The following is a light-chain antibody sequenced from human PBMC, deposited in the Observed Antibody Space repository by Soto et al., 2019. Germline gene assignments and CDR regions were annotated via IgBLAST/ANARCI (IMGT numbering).Light chain of an antibody. CDR2: ATS. V-gene: IGKV1-27*01. J-gene: IGKJ4*01. Sequence: DIQMTLSPSSLSASVGDRGTITCRASQDISNSLAWYQQKPGKVPKALIYATSILQSGVPARFSGSGYGTGFTLALSSLQPEDVATYYCQSYKSAPLTFGGGTKVEI. CDR1: QDISNS. CDR3: QSYKSAPLT.